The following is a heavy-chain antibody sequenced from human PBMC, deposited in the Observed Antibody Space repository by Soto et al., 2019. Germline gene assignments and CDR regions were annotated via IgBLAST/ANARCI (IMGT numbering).Heavy chain of an antibody. D-gene: IGHD6-13*01. V-gene: IGHV3-66*01. CDR3: ARAGRIAAAGTGVDY. Sequence: EVQLVESGGGLVQPGGSLRLSCAASGFTVSSNYMIWVRQAPGKGLEWVSVIYSGGSTYYADSVRGRFTISRDNSKNTLYLQMNILRAEDTAVYYCARAGRIAAAGTGVDYWGQGTLVTVSS. CDR1: GFTVSSNY. J-gene: IGHJ4*02. CDR2: IYSGGST.